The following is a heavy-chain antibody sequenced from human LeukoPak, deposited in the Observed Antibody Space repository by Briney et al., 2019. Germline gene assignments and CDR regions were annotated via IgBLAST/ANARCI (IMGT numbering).Heavy chain of an antibody. V-gene: IGHV3-23*01. Sequence: GGSLRLSCAASGFTFSSYAMSWVRQAPGKGLEWVSAISGSGGSTYYADSVKGRFTISRDNSKNTLYLQMNSLRAEDTAVYYCARAAVVVVVAARSWFDPWGQGTLVTVSS. CDR2: ISGSGGST. D-gene: IGHD2-15*01. CDR1: GFTFSSYA. J-gene: IGHJ5*02. CDR3: ARAAVVVVVAARSWFDP.